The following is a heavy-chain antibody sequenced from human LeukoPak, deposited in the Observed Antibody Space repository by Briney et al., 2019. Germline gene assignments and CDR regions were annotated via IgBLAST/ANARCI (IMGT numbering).Heavy chain of an antibody. CDR1: GFTFSSYS. D-gene: IGHD4-17*01. CDR3: ARRASDGNFDY. CDR2: ISSSSSYI. Sequence: GGSQRLSCAASGFTFSSYSMNWVRQAPGKGLEWVSSISSSSSYIYYADSVKGRFTISRDNAKNSLYLQMNSLRAEDTAVYYCARRASDGNFDYWGQGTLVTVSS. V-gene: IGHV3-21*01. J-gene: IGHJ4*02.